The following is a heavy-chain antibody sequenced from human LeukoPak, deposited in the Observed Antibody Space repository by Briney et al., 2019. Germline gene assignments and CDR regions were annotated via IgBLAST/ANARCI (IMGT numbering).Heavy chain of an antibody. Sequence: PGGSLRLSCAASGFPFTNYWMIWFRQAPGKGLEWVATIKQDGSEKYYVDSVKGRFTISRDNAKNSLYLQMNSLRVEDTAVYYCARGPPYGDRSDFLDYWGQGTLVTVSS. CDR1: GFPFTNYW. CDR2: IKQDGSEK. J-gene: IGHJ4*02. D-gene: IGHD4/OR15-4a*01. V-gene: IGHV3-7*01. CDR3: ARGPPYGDRSDFLDY.